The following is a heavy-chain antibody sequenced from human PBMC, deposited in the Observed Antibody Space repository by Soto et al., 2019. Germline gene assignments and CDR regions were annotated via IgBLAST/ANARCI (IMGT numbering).Heavy chain of an antibody. Sequence: QVLLVQSGAEVKKPGSSVKISCKASGGSFGNSAINWVRQTPGQGLEWLGGFIPVYRTLNYAQKFQCRVKITADESTGTAYMTLNSLASNDTAVYYCATGVIWIGYFTVDSWGQGTRVTVSS. CDR2: FIPVYRTL. D-gene: IGHD3-3*01. J-gene: IGHJ4*02. CDR1: GGSFGNSA. CDR3: ATGVIWIGYFTVDS. V-gene: IGHV1-69*01.